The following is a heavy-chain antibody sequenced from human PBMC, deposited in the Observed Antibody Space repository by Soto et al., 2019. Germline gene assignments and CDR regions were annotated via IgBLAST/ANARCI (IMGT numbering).Heavy chain of an antibody. CDR2: IYHSGST. V-gene: IGHV4-4*02. D-gene: IGHD7-27*01. CDR3: ARGGTGDLGA. J-gene: IGHJ5*02. CDR1: GDSISSTNW. Sequence: QVQLQESGPGLVKPSGTLSLTCAVSGDSISSTNWWTWVRQPPGKGLEWIGEIYHSGSTNYNPSLKSRVTISVDMSKNQFSLKLTSETAADTAVYYCARGGTGDLGAWGQGTLVTVSS.